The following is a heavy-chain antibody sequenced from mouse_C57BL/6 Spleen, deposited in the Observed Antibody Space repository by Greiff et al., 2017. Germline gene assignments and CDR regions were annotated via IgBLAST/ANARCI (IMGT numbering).Heavy chain of an antibody. V-gene: IGHV1-78*01. J-gene: IGHJ4*01. D-gene: IGHD2-2*01. CDR1: GYTFTDHT. Sequence: QVQLQQSDAELVKPGASVKISCKASGYTFTDHTIHWMKQRPEQGLEWIGHIYPRDGSTKYNEKFKGKATLTADKSSSTAYMQLTSLTSEDSAVYFCARGEGYDRTYYCAIDYWGQGTSVTVSS. CDR3: ARGEGYDRTYYCAIDY. CDR2: IYPRDGST.